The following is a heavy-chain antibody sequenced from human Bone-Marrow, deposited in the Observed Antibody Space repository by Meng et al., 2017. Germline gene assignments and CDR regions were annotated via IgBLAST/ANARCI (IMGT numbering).Heavy chain of an antibody. J-gene: IGHJ4*02. D-gene: IGHD6-19*01. Sequence: HVLLQGAGPGLVKRSGTRSLTCAVFGGSISSSNWWSWVRQPPGKGLEWIGEIYHSGSTNYNPSLKSRVTISVDKSKNQFSLKLSSVTAADTAVYYCARARGIAVAEPWDYWGQGTLVTVSS. CDR2: IYHSGST. V-gene: IGHV4-4*02. CDR1: GGSISSSNW. CDR3: ARARGIAVAEPWDY.